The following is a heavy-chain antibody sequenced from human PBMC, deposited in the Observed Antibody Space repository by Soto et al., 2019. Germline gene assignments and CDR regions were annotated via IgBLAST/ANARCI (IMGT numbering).Heavy chain of an antibody. Sequence: PETLSIIFAVYGWSFSVYYSGWIRQPQGKGLDWIGEINHSGSTNYNPSLKSRVTISVDTSKNQFSLKLSSVTAADTAVYYCARGKSPQYYIDIWGQGTMVS. D-gene: IGHD2-8*01. J-gene: IGHJ3*02. V-gene: IGHV4-34*01. CDR2: INHSGST. CDR1: GWSFSVYY. CDR3: ARGKSPQYYIDI.